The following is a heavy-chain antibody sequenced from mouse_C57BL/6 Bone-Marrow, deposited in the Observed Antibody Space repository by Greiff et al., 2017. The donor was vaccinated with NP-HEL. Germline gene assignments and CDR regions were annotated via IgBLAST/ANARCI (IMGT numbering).Heavy chain of an antibody. Sequence: GGGLVQPKGSLKLSCAASGFSFNTYAMNWVRQAPGKGLEWVARIRSKSNNYATYYADSVKDRFTISRDDSESMLYLQMNNLKTEDTAMYYCVRHEGWLLRFAYWGQGTLVTVSA. CDR1: GFSFNTYA. CDR2: IRSKSNNYAT. J-gene: IGHJ3*01. CDR3: VRHEGWLLRFAY. D-gene: IGHD2-3*01. V-gene: IGHV10-1*01.